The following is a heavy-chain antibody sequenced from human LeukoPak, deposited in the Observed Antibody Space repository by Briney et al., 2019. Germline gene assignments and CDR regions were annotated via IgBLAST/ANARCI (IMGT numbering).Heavy chain of an antibody. CDR3: ARDHNPYDYVNNRFDY. CDR1: GFTFSSYA. J-gene: IGHJ4*02. CDR2: IWCDGSNK. Sequence: PGGSLRLSCAASGFTFSSYAMSWVRQAPGKGLEWVAVIWCDGSNKYYADSVKGRFNISRDNSKNTLYLQMNSLRAEDTAVYYCARDHNPYDYVNNRFDYWGQGTLVTVSS. V-gene: IGHV3-33*08. D-gene: IGHD3-16*01.